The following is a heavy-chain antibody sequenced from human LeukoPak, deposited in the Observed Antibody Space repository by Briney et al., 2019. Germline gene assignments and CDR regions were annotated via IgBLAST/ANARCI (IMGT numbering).Heavy chain of an antibody. V-gene: IGHV3-21*01. D-gene: IGHD6-13*01. CDR2: ISMSSSHI. J-gene: IGHJ4*02. CDR3: ARELRAAAGKSFDY. Sequence: PGGSLRLSCAASGFAFSSYTMSWVRQAPGKGLEWVSSISMSSSHIYYAGSMKGRFTISRDNAKNSLYLQMNSPRAEDTAVYYCARELRAAAGKSFDYWGQGTLVAVSS. CDR1: GFAFSSYT.